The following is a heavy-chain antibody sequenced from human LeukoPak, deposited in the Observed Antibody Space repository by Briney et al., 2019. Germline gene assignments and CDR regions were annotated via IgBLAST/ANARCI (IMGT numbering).Heavy chain of an antibody. CDR1: GFTFRTYA. CDR3: VRGSYYDFWSGYSGDY. D-gene: IGHD3-3*01. J-gene: IGHJ4*02. V-gene: IGHV3-30-3*01. CDR2: ISYDGSNN. Sequence: GGSLRLSCAASGFTFRTYAMHWVRQAPGKGLEWVAVISYDGSNNYYADSVKGRFIISRDNSKNTLYLQMNSLRPEDTAVYYCVRGSYYDFWSGYSGDYWGQGTLVTVSS.